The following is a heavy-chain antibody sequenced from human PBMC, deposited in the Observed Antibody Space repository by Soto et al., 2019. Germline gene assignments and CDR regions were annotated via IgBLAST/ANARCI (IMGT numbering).Heavy chain of an antibody. D-gene: IGHD5-12*01. V-gene: IGHV3-73*01. Sequence: EVQLVESGGGLVQPGGSLKLSCAASGFTFSGSAMHWVRQASGKGLEWDGRVRSKPNNYATSYAASVKGRFTISRDDSKNTAYLQMNSLKTEDTALYYCTSTWGRVATNAEATRTYDYWGQGTLVTVSS. CDR1: GFTFSGSA. CDR3: TSTWGRVATNAEATRTYDY. J-gene: IGHJ4*02. CDR2: VRSKPNNYAT.